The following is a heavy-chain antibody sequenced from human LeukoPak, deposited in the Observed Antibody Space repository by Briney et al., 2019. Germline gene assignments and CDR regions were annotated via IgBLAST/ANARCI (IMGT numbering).Heavy chain of an antibody. CDR3: AREATVTADY. Sequence: GGSLRLSCAASGFTFSSYAMSWVRQAPGKGLEWVSYISSSGSTIYYADSVKGRFTISRDNAKNSLYLQMNSLRAEDTAVYYCAREATVTADYWGQGTLVTVSS. J-gene: IGHJ4*02. V-gene: IGHV3-48*04. CDR1: GFTFSSYA. D-gene: IGHD4-17*01. CDR2: ISSSGSTI.